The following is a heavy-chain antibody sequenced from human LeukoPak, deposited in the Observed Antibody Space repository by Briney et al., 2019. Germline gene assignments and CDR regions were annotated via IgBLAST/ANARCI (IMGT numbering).Heavy chain of an antibody. J-gene: IGHJ6*03. D-gene: IGHD4-23*01. CDR2: IYYSGST. CDR1: GGSISSYY. CDR3: ARADGGNSYYYYYMDV. Sequence: SETLSLTCTVSGGSISSYYWSWIRQPPGKGLEWIGYIYYSGSTNYNPSLKSRVTISVDTSKNQFSLKLSSVTAADTAVYYCARADGGNSYYYYYMDVWGKETTVTISS. V-gene: IGHV4-59*01.